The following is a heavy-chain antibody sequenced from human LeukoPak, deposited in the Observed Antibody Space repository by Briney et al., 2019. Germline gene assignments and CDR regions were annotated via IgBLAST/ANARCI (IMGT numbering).Heavy chain of an antibody. CDR1: GGSISSGDNY. V-gene: IGHV4-30-4*08. J-gene: IGHJ4*02. CDR3: ARINDYSNYGSDY. Sequence: SETLSLTCTVSGGSISSGDNYWSWIRQPPGKGLECIGYIYYSGSTYYNPSLKSRVTISVDTSKNQFSLKLSSVTAADTAVYYCARINDYSNYGSDYWGQGTLVTVSS. CDR2: IYYSGST. D-gene: IGHD4-11*01.